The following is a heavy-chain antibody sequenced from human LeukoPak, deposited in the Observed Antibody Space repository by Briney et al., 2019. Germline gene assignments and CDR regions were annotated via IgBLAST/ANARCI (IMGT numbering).Heavy chain of an antibody. CDR1: GYSFTSYR. Sequence: GESLKISCKGSGYSFTSYRIGWVRQMPGKGLEWMGIIYPGDSDTRYSPSFQGQVTISADKSISTAYLQWSSLKASDTAMYYCARASDYDFWSGYGSYYYYGMDVWGQGTTVTVSS. V-gene: IGHV5-51*01. CDR2: IYPGDSDT. CDR3: ARASDYDFWSGYGSYYYYGMDV. J-gene: IGHJ6*02. D-gene: IGHD3-3*01.